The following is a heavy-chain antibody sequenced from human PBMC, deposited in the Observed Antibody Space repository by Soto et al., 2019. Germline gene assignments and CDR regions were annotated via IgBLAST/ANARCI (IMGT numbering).Heavy chain of an antibody. V-gene: IGHV3-7*05. J-gene: IGHJ6*02. CDR3: ARDWGHDSSGYYYGMDV. D-gene: IGHD3-22*01. CDR2: IKQDGSEK. Sequence: GGSLRLSCAASGFTFSSYWMSWVRQAPGKGLEWVANIKQDGSEKYYVDSVKGRFTISRDNAKNSLYLQMNSLRAEDTAVYYCARDWGHDSSGYYYGMDVWGQGTTVTVSS. CDR1: GFTFSSYW.